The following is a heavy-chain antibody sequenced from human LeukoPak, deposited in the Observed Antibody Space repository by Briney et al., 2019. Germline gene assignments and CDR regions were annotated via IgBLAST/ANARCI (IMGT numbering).Heavy chain of an antibody. CDR3: ARHHYYGSGSYYTNWFDP. CDR2: IYPGDSDT. V-gene: IGHV5-51*01. D-gene: IGHD3-10*01. Sequence: GESLKISCKGSGYSFTSYWIGWVRQMPGKGLEWMGIIYPGDSDTRYSPSFQGQVTISADKSISTAYLQWSGLKASDTAMYYCARHHYYGSGSYYTNWFDPWGQGTLVTVSS. CDR1: GYSFTSYW. J-gene: IGHJ5*02.